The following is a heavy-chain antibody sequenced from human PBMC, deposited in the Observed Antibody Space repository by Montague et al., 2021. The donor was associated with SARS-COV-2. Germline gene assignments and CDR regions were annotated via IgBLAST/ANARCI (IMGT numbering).Heavy chain of an antibody. CDR1: DDSSSSSIYY. CDR3: ARDHYHSSWFKY. D-gene: IGHD6-13*01. CDR2: ISYSGST. J-gene: IGHJ4*02. V-gene: IGHV4-39*07. Sequence: SETLSLTCTVSDDSSSSSIYYWGWIRQPPGKGLEWIGTISYSGSTYHNPSLHSRVAISVDTSKKRFSLRLTSVTAAGTAVYFCARDHYHSSWFKYWGPGTLVTVSS.